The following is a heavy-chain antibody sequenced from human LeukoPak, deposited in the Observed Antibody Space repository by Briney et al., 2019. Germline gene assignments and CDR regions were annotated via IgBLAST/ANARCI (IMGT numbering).Heavy chain of an antibody. CDR1: GYAFTSYG. V-gene: IGHV1-18*01. Sequence: ASVKVSCKASGYAFTSYGISWVRQAPGQGLEWMGWISAYNGNTNYAQKLRGRVTMTTDTSTSTAYMELRSLRSDDTAVYYCARDLGKDIVVVPAALYYFDYWGQGTLVTVSS. D-gene: IGHD2-2*01. CDR2: ISAYNGNT. J-gene: IGHJ4*02. CDR3: ARDLGKDIVVVPAALYYFDY.